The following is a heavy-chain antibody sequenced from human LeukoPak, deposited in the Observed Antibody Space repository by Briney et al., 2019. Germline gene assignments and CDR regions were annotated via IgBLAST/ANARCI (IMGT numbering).Heavy chain of an antibody. J-gene: IGHJ4*02. D-gene: IGHD3-22*01. V-gene: IGHV3-7*01. CDR1: GFSFNTYW. CDR2: IKQDGSDK. Sequence: PGGSLRLSCVVSGFSFNTYWMSWVRQAPGKGLEWVANIKQDGSDKSYVDSVKGRFTISRDNAKNSVYLQMNSLRAEDTAVYYCARGPRYYYDSSSYSYFDYWGQGTLFTVSS. CDR3: ARGPRYYYDSSSYSYFDY.